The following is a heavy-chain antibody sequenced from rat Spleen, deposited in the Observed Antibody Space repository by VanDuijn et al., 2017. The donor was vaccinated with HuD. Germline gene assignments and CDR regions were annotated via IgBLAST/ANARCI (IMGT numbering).Heavy chain of an antibody. CDR2: ISYEGSST. J-gene: IGHJ4*01. CDR3: TRVDGYYRTMDA. V-gene: IGHV5-22*01. D-gene: IGHD1-12*03. CDR1: GFTFSDYY. Sequence: EVQLVESDGGLVQPGRSLKLSCAASGFTFSDYYMAWVRQAPKKGLEWVASISYEGSSTYYGDSVKGRFTISRDNAKSTLYLEMDSLRSEDTATYYCTRVDGYYRTMDAWGQGTSVTVSS.